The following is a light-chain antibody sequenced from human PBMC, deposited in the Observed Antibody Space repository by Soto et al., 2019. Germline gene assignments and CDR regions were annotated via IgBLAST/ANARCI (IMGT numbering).Light chain of an antibody. V-gene: IGLV2-14*01. CDR1: SSDVGGYNY. Sequence: QSVLTQPASVSGSPGQSITISCTGTSSDVGGYNYVSWYQQYPGKAPKVMIYDVTNRPSGVSNRFSGSRSGNTASLTISGLQAEDEVDYYCCTFTTSSTYAFGTGTKVTDL. CDR2: DVT. CDR3: CTFTTSSTYA. J-gene: IGLJ1*01.